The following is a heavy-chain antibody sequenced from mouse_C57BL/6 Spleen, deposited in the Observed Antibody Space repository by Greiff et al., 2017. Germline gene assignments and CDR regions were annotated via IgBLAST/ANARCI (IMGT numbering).Heavy chain of an antibody. CDR3: RRRPGFDY. V-gene: IGHV1-54*01. J-gene: IGHJ2*01. CDR2: INPGSGGT. Sequence: QVQLQQSGAELVRPGTSVKVSCKASGYAFTNYLIEWVKQRPGQGLEWIGVINPGSGGTNYNEKFKGKATLTADKSSSTAYMQLSSLTSEDAAVYCCRRRPGFDYWGKGTTLTVSS. CDR1: GYAFTNYL.